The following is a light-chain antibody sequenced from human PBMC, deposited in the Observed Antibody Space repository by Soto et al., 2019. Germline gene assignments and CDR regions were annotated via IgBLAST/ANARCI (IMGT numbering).Light chain of an antibody. CDR2: VAS. V-gene: IGKV1-12*01. Sequence: DIQMTQSPPSVSASVGDRVTITCRASQAINGWLSWYQQKPGKAPKLLISVASRLESGVPSRFSGSGAGTEFSLTVTSLQPEDCATYYCQQAFRFPHTFGQGTRLEI. J-gene: IGKJ2*01. CDR1: QAINGW. CDR3: QQAFRFPHT.